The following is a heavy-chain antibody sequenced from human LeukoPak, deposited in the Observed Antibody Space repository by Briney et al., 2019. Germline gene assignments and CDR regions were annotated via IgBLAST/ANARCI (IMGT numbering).Heavy chain of an antibody. CDR2: ISGSGTAT. Sequence: GRSGGLSSAASGFSFRSWVPNWVSQAPRKGLEWVSAISGSGTATYYADGVMGRFTISRENPKNTLYLQMNSLRAEDTAAYYCAKDQYREAFDIWAPGTMVRVSS. CDR1: GFSFRSWV. CDR3: AKDQYREAFDI. J-gene: IGHJ3*02. V-gene: IGHV3-23*01. D-gene: IGHD2-2*02.